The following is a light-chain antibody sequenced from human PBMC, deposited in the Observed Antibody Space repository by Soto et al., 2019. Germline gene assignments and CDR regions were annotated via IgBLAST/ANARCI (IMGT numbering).Light chain of an antibody. CDR2: GNN. J-gene: IGLJ1*01. CDR1: YSNIGSKT. CDR3: AAWDGSLNGYV. V-gene: IGLV1-44*01. Sequence: QAVLTQPPSASGTPGQRVTISCSGSYSNIGSKTVNWYQQLPGTAPKLLIYGNNQRPSGVPDRFSGSRSGTSASLAISGLRSEDEADYYCAAWDGSLNGYVFGTGTKVTVL.